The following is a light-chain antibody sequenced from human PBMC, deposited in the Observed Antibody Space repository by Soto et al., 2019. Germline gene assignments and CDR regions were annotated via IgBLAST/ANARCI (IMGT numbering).Light chain of an antibody. V-gene: IGKV1-12*01. CDR3: QPGNSFPIT. CDR1: QGISNW. CDR2: AAS. Sequence: DIQMTQSPSSVSASVGDRVIITCRTSQGISNWLAWYQHKPGKAPNLLIYAASSLPSGVPSRFSGSGSTTDFTLTISSLQPEDFATYYCQPGNSFPITFGGGNKVEIK. J-gene: IGKJ4*01.